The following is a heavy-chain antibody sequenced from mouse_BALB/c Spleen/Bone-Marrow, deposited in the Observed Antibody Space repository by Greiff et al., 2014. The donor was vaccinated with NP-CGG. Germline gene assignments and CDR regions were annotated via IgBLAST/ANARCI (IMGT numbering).Heavy chain of an antibody. V-gene: IGHV1-69*02. D-gene: IGHD2-10*02. Sequence: QVQLLQSGAELVRPGASVKVSCKASGFTFTRYWINWVKQRPGQGLEWIGNIYPSDSYTNYNQNFKDKATLTVDKSSSTAYMQLSSPTSEDSAVYYCTRQYGNYYAMDYWGQGTSVTVSS. CDR2: IYPSDSYT. CDR1: GFTFTRYW. J-gene: IGHJ4*01. CDR3: TRQYGNYYAMDY.